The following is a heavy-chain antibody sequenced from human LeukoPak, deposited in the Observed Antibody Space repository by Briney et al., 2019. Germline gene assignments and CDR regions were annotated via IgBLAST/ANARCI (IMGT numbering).Heavy chain of an antibody. V-gene: IGHV1-2*02. J-gene: IGHJ6*03. CDR3: ARGSTGTTFPYYYYMDV. CDR1: GYTFTGYY. D-gene: IGHD1-7*01. Sequence: ASVKVSCKASGYTFTGYYMHWVRQAPGQGLEWMGWINPNSGGTNYAQKFQGRVTMTRDTSISTAYMELSRLRSDDTAVYYCARGSTGTTFPYYYYMDVWGKGTTVTVSS. CDR2: INPNSGGT.